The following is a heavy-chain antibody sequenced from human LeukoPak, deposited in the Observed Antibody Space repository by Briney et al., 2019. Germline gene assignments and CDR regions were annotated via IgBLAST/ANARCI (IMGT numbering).Heavy chain of an antibody. Sequence: SETLSLTCTVSGYSISSDYCWGWIRQSPGKGLEWIGSIFHSGTTYSNASLKTRVTISVETSKNQFSLKLSSVTAADTALYYCARAPGYDNSGYYSPFDYWGQGILVTVSS. CDR2: IFHSGTT. CDR3: ARAPGYDNSGYYSPFDY. D-gene: IGHD3-22*01. J-gene: IGHJ4*02. V-gene: IGHV4-38-2*02. CDR1: GYSISSDYC.